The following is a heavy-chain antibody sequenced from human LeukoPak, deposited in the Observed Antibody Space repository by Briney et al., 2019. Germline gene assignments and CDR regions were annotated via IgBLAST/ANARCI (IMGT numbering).Heavy chain of an antibody. Sequence: GGSLRLSCAASGFTFSSYGMHWVRQAPGKGLEWVAFIRYDGSNKYYADSVKGRFTISRDNSLYLQMNSLRAEDTAVYYCAIPPPMTTVTTFDYWGQGTLVTVSS. CDR1: GFTFSSYG. J-gene: IGHJ4*02. CDR2: IRYDGSNK. D-gene: IGHD4-11*01. V-gene: IGHV3-30*02. CDR3: AIPPPMTTVTTFDY.